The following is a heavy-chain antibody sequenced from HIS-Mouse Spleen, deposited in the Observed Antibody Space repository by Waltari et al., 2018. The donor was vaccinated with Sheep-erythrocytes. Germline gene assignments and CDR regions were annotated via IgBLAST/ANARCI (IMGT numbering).Heavy chain of an antibody. D-gene: IGHD7-27*01. V-gene: IGHV1-69*01. J-gene: IGHJ5*02. CDR2: IIPIFGTA. CDR1: GGTFSSYA. Sequence: QVQLVQSGAEVKKPGSSVKVSCKASGGTFSSYAISWVRQAPGQGLEWRGGIIPIFGTANYAQKFQGRVTITADESTSTAYMELSSLRSEDTAVYYCARLTRLGPSPHNWFDPWGQGTLVTVSS. CDR3: ARLTRLGPSPHNWFDP.